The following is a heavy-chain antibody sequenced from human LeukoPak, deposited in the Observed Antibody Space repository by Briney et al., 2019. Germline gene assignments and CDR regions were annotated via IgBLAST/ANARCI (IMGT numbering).Heavy chain of an antibody. J-gene: IGHJ6*03. CDR1: GFAFSSYA. CDR3: AREGAYCGGDCYYDYYYYYMDV. D-gene: IGHD2-21*02. CDR2: IKQDGSEK. V-gene: IGHV3-7*01. Sequence: PGGSLRLSCAASGFAFSSYAMHWVRQAPGKGLEWVANIKQDGSEKYYVDSVKGRFTISRDNAKNSLYLQMNSLRAEDTAVYYCAREGAYCGGDCYYDYYYYYMDVWGKGTTVTVSS.